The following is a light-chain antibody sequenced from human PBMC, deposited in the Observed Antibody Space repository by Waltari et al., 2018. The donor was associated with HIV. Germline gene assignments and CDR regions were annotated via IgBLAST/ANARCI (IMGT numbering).Light chain of an antibody. V-gene: IGLV2-14*01. J-gene: IGLJ2*01. Sequence: QSALTQPASVSGSPGQSISISCTGTSDDIGGSKYVSWYQQHPGKVPKLILFEVRTRPSGVSNRCAGSTSDNTASLSISGLQAEDEAAYYCSSYTNTNTLIFGGGTRLTVL. CDR3: SSYTNTNTLI. CDR1: SDDIGGSKY. CDR2: EVR.